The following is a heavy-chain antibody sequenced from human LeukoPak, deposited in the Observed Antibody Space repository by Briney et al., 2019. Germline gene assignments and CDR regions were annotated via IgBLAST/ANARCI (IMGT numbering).Heavy chain of an antibody. CDR3: ARAQEYSSSSGFDY. V-gene: IGHV1-69*05. D-gene: IGHD6-6*01. CDR1: GGTFSSYA. Sequence: GASVKVSCKASGGTFSSYAISWVRQAPGQGLEWMGGIIPIFGTANYAQKFQGRVTITTDESTSTAYMELSSLRSKDTAVYYCARAQEYSSSSGFDYWGQGTLVTVSS. J-gene: IGHJ4*02. CDR2: IIPIFGTA.